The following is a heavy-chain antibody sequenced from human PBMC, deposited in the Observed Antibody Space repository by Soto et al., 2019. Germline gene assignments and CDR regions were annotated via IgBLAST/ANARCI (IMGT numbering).Heavy chain of an antibody. CDR2: IGTAGDT. D-gene: IGHD6-13*01. Sequence: GGSLRLSCVASGFTFSSYDMHWVRQATGKGLEWVSAIGTAGDTYYPGSVKGRFTISRENAKNSLYLQMNSLRAGDTAVYYCARAKGYISSWYWYYYGMDVRGQRTTVTFS. CDR3: ARAKGYISSWYWYYYGMDV. CDR1: GFTFSSYD. J-gene: IGHJ6*02. V-gene: IGHV3-13*01.